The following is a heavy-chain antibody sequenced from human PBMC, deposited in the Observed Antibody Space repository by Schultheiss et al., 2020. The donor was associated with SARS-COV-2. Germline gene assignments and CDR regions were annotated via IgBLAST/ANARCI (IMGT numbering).Heavy chain of an antibody. Sequence: SQTLSLTCTVSGGSISSGDYYWSWIRQPPGKGLEWIGYIYYSGSTYYNPSLKSRLTISVDTSKNQFSLKLSSVTAADTAVYYCAREGRAHWFDPWGQGTLVTVSS. CDR3: AREGRAHWFDP. V-gene: IGHV4-30-4*01. CDR1: GGSISSGDYY. CDR2: IYYSGST. J-gene: IGHJ5*02. D-gene: IGHD3-10*01.